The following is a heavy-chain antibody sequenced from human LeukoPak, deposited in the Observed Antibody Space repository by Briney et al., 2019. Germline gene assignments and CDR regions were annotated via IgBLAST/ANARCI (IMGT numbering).Heavy chain of an antibody. J-gene: IGHJ4*02. Sequence: GRSLRLSCAASGFTFSSYGMHWVRQAPGKGLEWVAVISYDGSNKYYADSVKGRFTISRDNSKNTLYLQMSSLRAEDTAVYYCAKDPGTYCGGDCYFLPSAGVDSHAWGQGTLVTVSS. CDR2: ISYDGSNK. D-gene: IGHD2-21*02. CDR3: AKDPGTYCGGDCYFLPSAGVDSHA. V-gene: IGHV3-30*18. CDR1: GFTFSSYG.